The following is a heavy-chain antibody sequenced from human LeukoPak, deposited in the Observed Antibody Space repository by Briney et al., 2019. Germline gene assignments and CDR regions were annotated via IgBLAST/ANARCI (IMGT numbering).Heavy chain of an antibody. CDR3: ASDSPYYGMDV. J-gene: IGHJ6*02. CDR2: INSDGSAT. V-gene: IGHV3-74*01. Sequence: GGPLRLSCAASGFPFSSYWMHWVRQVPGKGLLWVSRINSDGSATIYADSVRGRFTISRDNAKNTLYLQMSGLRVEDTAVYHCASDSPYYGMDVWGQGTTVTVSS. CDR1: GFPFSSYW.